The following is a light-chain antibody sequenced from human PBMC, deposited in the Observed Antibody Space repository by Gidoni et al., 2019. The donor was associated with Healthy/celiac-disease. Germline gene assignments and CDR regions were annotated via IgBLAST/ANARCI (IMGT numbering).Light chain of an antibody. CDR2: AAS. CDR3: QQSYSTPPT. CDR1: QSIRSY. V-gene: IGKV1-39*01. Sequence: DSQLTQSPSYLSASVGDRVTITCRASQSIRSYLNWYQQKPGNAPKLLIYAASSVQSGVPSRFSGSGSGTDFTLTISRLQAEDFAAYYCQQSYSTPPTFGGGTKVEIK. J-gene: IGKJ4*01.